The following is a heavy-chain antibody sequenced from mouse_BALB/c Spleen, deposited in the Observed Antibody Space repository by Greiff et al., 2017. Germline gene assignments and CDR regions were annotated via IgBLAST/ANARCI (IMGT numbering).Heavy chain of an antibody. CDR1: GFTFSSFG. V-gene: IGHV5-17*02. J-gene: IGHJ3*01. CDR3: ARPHYYGRSMFAC. CDR2: ISSGSSTI. Sequence: EVHLVESGGGLVQPGGSLKLSCAASGFTFSSFGMHWVRQAPEKGLEWVAYISSGSSTIYYADTVKGRFTISRDNPKNTLFLQMTSLRSEDTAMYYCARPHYYGRSMFACWGQGTLVTVSA. D-gene: IGHD1-1*01.